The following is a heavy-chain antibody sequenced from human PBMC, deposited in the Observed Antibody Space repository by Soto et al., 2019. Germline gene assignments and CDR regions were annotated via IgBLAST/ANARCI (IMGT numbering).Heavy chain of an antibody. J-gene: IGHJ4*02. CDR3: AKRTEYGGAYGRPYYLDY. D-gene: IGHD2-21*01. Sequence: PGGSLRLSCAASGFTFSNYAMIWVRPAQGKGLEWVSSIDGSGIITHNADSVRGRFTISRDNSKNTFYLQMNNLRAEDTAVYYCAKRTEYGGAYGRPYYLDYWGQGTLVTVSS. V-gene: IGHV3-23*01. CDR1: GFTFSNYA. CDR2: IDGSGIIT.